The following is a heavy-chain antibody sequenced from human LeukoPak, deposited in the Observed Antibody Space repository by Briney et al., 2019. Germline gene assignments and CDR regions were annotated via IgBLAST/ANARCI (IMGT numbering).Heavy chain of an antibody. CDR1: GSTLTEFS. CDR3: ATIAPGDLFDS. V-gene: IGHV1-24*01. J-gene: IGHJ4*02. CDR2: FVPEDDET. Sequence: ASVKVSCKVSGSTLTEFSIHWVRQAPGKGLEWMGGFVPEDDETIYAQSFQDRVTMTEDTSTDTAYMELSSLRSEDTAMYYCATIAPGDLFDSWGQGTLVTVSS. D-gene: IGHD7-27*01.